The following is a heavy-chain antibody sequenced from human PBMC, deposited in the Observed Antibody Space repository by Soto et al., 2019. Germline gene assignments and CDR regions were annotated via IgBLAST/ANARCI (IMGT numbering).Heavy chain of an antibody. V-gene: IGHV1-69*13. CDR1: GGTFSSYA. CDR3: ASDDCSGGSCYNHY. Sequence: AASLKVSCKASGGTFSSYASSWERQAPGQGLEWMGGIIPIFGTANYAQKFQGRVTITADESTSTAYMELSSLRSEDTAVYYCASDDCSGGSCYNHYWRQGNLVPISS. D-gene: IGHD2-15*01. J-gene: IGHJ4*02. CDR2: IIPIFGTA.